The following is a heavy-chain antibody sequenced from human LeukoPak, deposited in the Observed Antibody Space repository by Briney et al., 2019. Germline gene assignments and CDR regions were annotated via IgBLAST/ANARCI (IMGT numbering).Heavy chain of an antibody. CDR2: ISAYNGNT. D-gene: IGHD6-6*01. CDR3: AGGGISSRIDY. CDR1: GYTFATSG. J-gene: IGHJ4*02. V-gene: IGHV1-18*01. Sequence: ASVKVSCKASGYTFATSGVSWVRQAPGQGLEWMGWISAYNGNTNYAQNIQGRATMTTDTSTNTAYMELRSLRSDDTAVYFCAGGGISSRIDYWGQGTLVSVSS.